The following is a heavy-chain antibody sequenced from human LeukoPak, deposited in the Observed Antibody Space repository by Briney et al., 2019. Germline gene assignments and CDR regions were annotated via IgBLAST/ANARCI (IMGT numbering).Heavy chain of an antibody. V-gene: IGHV4-4*02. CDR2: IYHSGNT. Sequence: SETLSLTCAVSGGSISSSNWWSWVRQPPRKGLEWIGEIYHSGNTNYNPSLKSRVTISVDKSKNQFSLKLSSVTAADTAVYYCASSSSSRRFDYWGQGTLVTVSS. CDR1: GGSISSSNW. D-gene: IGHD6-6*01. J-gene: IGHJ4*02. CDR3: ASSSSSRRFDY.